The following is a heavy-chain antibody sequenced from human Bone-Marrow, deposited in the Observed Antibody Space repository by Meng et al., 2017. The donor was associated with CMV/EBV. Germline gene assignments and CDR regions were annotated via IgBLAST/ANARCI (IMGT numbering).Heavy chain of an antibody. CDR2: IIPIFGTA. Sequence: SVKVSCKASGGTFSSYAISWVRQAPGQGLEWMGGIIPIFGTANYAQKFQGRVTITTDESTSTAYMELSSLRSDDTAVYYCAGQTGDHDAFDIWGQGTMVTVSS. V-gene: IGHV1-69*05. CDR3: AGQTGDHDAFDI. J-gene: IGHJ3*02. D-gene: IGHD7-27*01. CDR1: GGTFSSYA.